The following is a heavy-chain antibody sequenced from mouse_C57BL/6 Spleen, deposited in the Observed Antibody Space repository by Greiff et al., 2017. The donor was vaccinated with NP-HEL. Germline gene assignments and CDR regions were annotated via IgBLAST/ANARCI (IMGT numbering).Heavy chain of an antibody. CDR3: ARENGWDYGNYEAMDY. Sequence: QVQLQQSGAELVRPGSSVKLSCKASGYTFTSYWMHWVKQRPIQGLEWIGNIDPSDSETHYNQKFKDKATLTVDKSSSTAYMQLSSLTSEDSAVYYCARENGWDYGNYEAMDYWGQGTSVTVSS. CDR2: IDPSDSET. J-gene: IGHJ4*01. D-gene: IGHD2-1*01. CDR1: GYTFTSYW. V-gene: IGHV1-52*01.